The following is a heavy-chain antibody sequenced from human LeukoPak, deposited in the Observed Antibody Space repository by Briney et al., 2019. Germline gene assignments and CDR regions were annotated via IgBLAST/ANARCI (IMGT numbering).Heavy chain of an antibody. V-gene: IGHV3-48*01. Sequence: PGGSLRLSCAASGFTFSSYLMSWVRQAPGKGLEWVSYISSSSSTIYYADSVKGRFTISRDNAKNSLYLQMNSLRAEDTAVYYCARDSSWYRYWGQGTLVTVSS. J-gene: IGHJ4*02. CDR3: ARDSSWYRY. D-gene: IGHD6-13*01. CDR1: GFTFSSYL. CDR2: ISSSSSTI.